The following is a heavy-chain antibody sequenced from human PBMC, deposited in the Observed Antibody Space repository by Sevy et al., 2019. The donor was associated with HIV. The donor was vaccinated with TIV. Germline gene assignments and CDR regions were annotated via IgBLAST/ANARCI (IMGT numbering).Heavy chain of an antibody. CDR2: ISYDGSSH. CDR1: EFMFSTYA. J-gene: IGHJ4*02. V-gene: IGHV3-30-3*01. D-gene: IGHD6-19*01. Sequence: GGSLRLSCAASEFMFSTYAMHWVRQAPGKGLEWVAVISYDGSSHYYADSVKGRFTISRDNSKNTLFLQMNSLRLADTAFYYCARDAGYSTDWYPSDYWGQGTLVTVSS. CDR3: ARDAGYSTDWYPSDY.